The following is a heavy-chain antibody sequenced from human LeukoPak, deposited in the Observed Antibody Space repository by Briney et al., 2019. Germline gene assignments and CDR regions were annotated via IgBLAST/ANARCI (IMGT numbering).Heavy chain of an antibody. CDR1: GGSISSVGYY. J-gene: IGHJ5*02. D-gene: IGHD4-11*01. CDR2: IYYTGTT. Sequence: PPQTLSLTCTVSGGSISSVGYYWSSIRQLPGKGLEWIAYIYYTGTTYYNPSLQSRVSISIDTSKNQFSLKLNSVTAADTAVYYGARAGHYRFDPWGQGTLVTVSS. CDR3: ARAGHYRFDP. V-gene: IGHV4-31*03.